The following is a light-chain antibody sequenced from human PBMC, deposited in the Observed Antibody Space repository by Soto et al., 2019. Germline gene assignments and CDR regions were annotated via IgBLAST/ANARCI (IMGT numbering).Light chain of an antibody. Sequence: EIVMTQSPATLSVSPGERATLSCRASQSVSNYLAWYQQKPGQAPRLLIYGASTRATGIPARFSGGGSETDFTLTISSLQSEDFAVYYCQQYTQWPITFGQGTRLEIK. CDR2: GAS. CDR1: QSVSNY. V-gene: IGKV3-15*01. CDR3: QQYTQWPIT. J-gene: IGKJ5*01.